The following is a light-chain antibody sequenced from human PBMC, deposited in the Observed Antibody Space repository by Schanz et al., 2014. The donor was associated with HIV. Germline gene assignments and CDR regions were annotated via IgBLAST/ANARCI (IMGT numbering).Light chain of an antibody. CDR3: QQSHSSPT. CDR1: QTISIY. CDR2: AAS. Sequence: EIQMTQSPSSLFASVGDRVSIPCRASQTISIYLNWYQQKPGKAPKLLIFAASNLQSGVPSRFSGSGSGTDFTLTISSLQPEDFATYFCQQSHSSPTFGQGTKVGIK. V-gene: IGKV1-39*01. J-gene: IGKJ2*01.